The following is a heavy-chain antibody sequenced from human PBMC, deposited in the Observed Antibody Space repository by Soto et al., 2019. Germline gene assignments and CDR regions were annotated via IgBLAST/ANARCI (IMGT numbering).Heavy chain of an antibody. Sequence: SETLSLTCAVYGGSFSGYYWSWVRQPPGKGLEWIGEINHSGSTNYNPSLKSRVTISVDTSKNQFSLKLSSVTAADTAVYYCARGRKGSMVRGVINSYYYYMDVWGKGTTVTVSS. J-gene: IGHJ6*03. D-gene: IGHD3-10*01. CDR3: ARGRKGSMVRGVINSYYYYMDV. CDR1: GGSFSGYY. CDR2: INHSGST. V-gene: IGHV4-34*01.